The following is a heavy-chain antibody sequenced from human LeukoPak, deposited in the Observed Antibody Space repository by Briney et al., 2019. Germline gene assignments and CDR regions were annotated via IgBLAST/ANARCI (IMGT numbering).Heavy chain of an antibody. J-gene: IGHJ6*03. CDR1: GGTFSSYA. CDR3: ARTGLGDYDSSGYLGYYYYYMDV. CDR2: IIPIFGTA. D-gene: IGHD3-22*01. V-gene: IGHV1-69*05. Sequence: ASVKVSCKASGGTFSSYAISWVRQAPGQGLEWMGGIIPIFGTANYAQKFQGRVTITTDESTSTAYMELSSLRSEDTAVYHCARTGLGDYDSSGYLGYYYYYMDVWGKGTTVTVSS.